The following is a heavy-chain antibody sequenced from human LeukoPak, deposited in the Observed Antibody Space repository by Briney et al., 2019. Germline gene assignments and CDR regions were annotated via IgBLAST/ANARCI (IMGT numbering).Heavy chain of an antibody. V-gene: IGHV3-7*03. CDR2: INHNGNEN. D-gene: IGHD3-16*01. J-gene: IGHJ6*02. Sequence: GGSLRLSCAASGFTFSSYWMSWVRQAPGEGLEWVTSINHNGNENYYVDSVKGRFTISRDDAKNSLYLQMSNLRAEDTAVYFCARGGGLDVWGQGATVTVSS. CDR1: GFTFSSYW. CDR3: ARGGGLDV.